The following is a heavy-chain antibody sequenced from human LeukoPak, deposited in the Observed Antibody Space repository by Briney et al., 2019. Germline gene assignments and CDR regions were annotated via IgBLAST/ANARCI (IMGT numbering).Heavy chain of an antibody. CDR2: INSDGSST. CDR1: GFTFSSYW. V-gene: IGHV3-74*01. CDR3: ARARYGGNYYFDY. J-gene: IGHJ4*02. Sequence: GGSLRLSCAASGFTFSSYWMHWVRQAPGKGLLWVSRINSDGSSTSYADSVKGRFTIYRDNAKNTLYLQMNSLRAEDTAVYYCARARYGGNYYFDYWGQGTLVTVSS. D-gene: IGHD4-23*01.